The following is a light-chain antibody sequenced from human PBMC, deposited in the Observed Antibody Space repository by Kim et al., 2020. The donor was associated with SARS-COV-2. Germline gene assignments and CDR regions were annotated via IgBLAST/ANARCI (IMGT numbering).Light chain of an antibody. CDR2: DVS. CDR3: SSYTSSSTRV. CDR1: SSDVGCYNY. J-gene: IGLJ3*02. V-gene: IGLV2-14*03. Sequence: GQSITISCTGTSSDVGCYNYVSWYQQHPGKAPNLMIYDVSNRPSGVSNRFSGSKSGNTASLTISGLQAEDEADYYCSSYTSSSTRVFGGGTQLTVL.